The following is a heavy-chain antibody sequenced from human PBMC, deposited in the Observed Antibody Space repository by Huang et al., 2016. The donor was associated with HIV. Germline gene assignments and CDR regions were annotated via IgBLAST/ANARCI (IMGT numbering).Heavy chain of an antibody. CDR2: IYYIGST. CDR3: AGVRMTIFGVVPGELGP. Sequence: QVQLQESGPGLVKPSETLSLTCTVSGDSVSSCSYYWSWIRQPPGKGLEWIGYIYYIGSTNYNPSLKSRGTITVYTSKNQFSLRLGSVNAADTAVYYCAGVRMTIFGVVPGELGPWGQGTLVTVST. CDR1: GDSVSSCSYY. V-gene: IGHV4-61*01. J-gene: IGHJ5*02. D-gene: IGHD3-3*01.